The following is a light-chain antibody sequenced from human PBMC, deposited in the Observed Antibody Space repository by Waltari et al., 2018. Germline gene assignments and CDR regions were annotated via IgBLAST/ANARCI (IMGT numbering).Light chain of an antibody. J-gene: IGKJ2*01. CDR3: HQHNNWPYT. Sequence: EIVLTQSPATLSLSPGERATLSCRASQSVSSYLAWYQQKPGQAPRLLIYDASNRATGIPARFSGSGSGSDFTLTISSLEPEDFAVYYCHQHNNWPYTFGQGTKLEI. V-gene: IGKV3-11*01. CDR2: DAS. CDR1: QSVSSY.